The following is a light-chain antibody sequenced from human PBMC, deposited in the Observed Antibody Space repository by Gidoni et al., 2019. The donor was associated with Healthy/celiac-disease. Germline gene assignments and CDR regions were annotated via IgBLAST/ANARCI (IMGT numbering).Light chain of an antibody. CDR1: QGISNS. CDR3: QQYYSTTWT. CDR2: AAS. V-gene: IGKV1-NL1*01. Sequence: DIQMTQSPSSLSAYVGDRVTITCRASQGISNSLAWYQQKPGKAPKLLLYAASRWESGVPSRFSGSGSGTDYTLTSSSLQPEAFATYYCQQYYSTTWTFGQGTKVEIK. J-gene: IGKJ1*01.